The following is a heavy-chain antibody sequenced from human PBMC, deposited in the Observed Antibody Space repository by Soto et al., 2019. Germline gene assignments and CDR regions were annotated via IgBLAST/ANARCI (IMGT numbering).Heavy chain of an antibody. CDR1: GFTFSSYW. Sequence: GGSLRLSCAASGFTFSSYWLHWVRQAPGKGLVWVSRINSDGSSTSYADSVKGRFTISRDNAKNTLYLQMNSLSAEDTAVYYCARDRGGYDYGGNFDYWGQGTLVTVSS. J-gene: IGHJ4*02. V-gene: IGHV3-74*01. D-gene: IGHD4-17*01. CDR3: ARDRGGYDYGGNFDY. CDR2: INSDGSST.